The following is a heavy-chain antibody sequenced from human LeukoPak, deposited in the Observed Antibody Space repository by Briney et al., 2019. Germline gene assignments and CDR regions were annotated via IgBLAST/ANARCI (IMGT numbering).Heavy chain of an antibody. J-gene: IGHJ4*01. CDR2: INYIGST. D-gene: IGHD3-16*01. CDR1: GVSISAYY. V-gene: IGHV4-59*01. CDR3: ARERRFNLMDD. Sequence: SGTLLLTCTVSGVSISAYYWSWIRQPPGKGLEWFVDINYIGSTNYNPSLQRRVTISADTSKNHFSLKWSSVTAADTAVYYCARERRFNLMDDWGQGTLVTVSS.